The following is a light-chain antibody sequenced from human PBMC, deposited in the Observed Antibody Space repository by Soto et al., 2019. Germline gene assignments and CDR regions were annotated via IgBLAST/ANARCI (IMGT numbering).Light chain of an antibody. CDR3: QQYGSSSSIT. J-gene: IGKJ5*01. V-gene: IGKV3-20*01. CDR1: QSVSSSY. Sequence: EIVLTQSPGTLSLSPGERATLSCRASQSVSSSYLAWYQQKPGQAPRLLIYGASSRATGIPDRFSGSGSGTVFTLTISRLEPEDFAVYYCQQYGSSSSITFGQGKRLDIK. CDR2: GAS.